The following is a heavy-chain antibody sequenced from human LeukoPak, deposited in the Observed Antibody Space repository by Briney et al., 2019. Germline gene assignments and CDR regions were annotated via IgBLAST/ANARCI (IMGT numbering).Heavy chain of an antibody. J-gene: IGHJ6*03. CDR1: GGSISSGYY. D-gene: IGHD3-3*01. CDR2: IYHSGST. V-gene: IGHV4-38-2*02. CDR3: ARGVYYYYYMNV. Sequence: SETLSLTCTVSGGSISSGYYWGWIRQPPGKGLEWIGSIYHSGSTYYNPSLKSRVTISVDTSKNQFSLKLSSVTAADTAVYYCARGVYYYYYMNVWGKGTTVTVSS.